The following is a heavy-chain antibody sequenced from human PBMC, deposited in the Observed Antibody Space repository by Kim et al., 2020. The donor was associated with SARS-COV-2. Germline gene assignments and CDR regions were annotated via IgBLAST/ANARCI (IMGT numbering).Heavy chain of an antibody. CDR3: AKGRFGELLFFFDY. D-gene: IGHD3-10*01. J-gene: IGHJ4*02. Sequence: ADSVKGRFTISRGNAKNSLYLQMNSLRAEDTALYYCAKGRFGELLFFFDYWGQGTLVTVSS. V-gene: IGHV3-9*01.